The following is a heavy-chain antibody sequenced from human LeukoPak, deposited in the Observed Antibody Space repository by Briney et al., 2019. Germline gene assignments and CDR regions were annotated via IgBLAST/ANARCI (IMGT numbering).Heavy chain of an antibody. CDR2: IKSDGST. CDR1: GFSFSGAW. Sequence: SGGSLRLSCAASGFSFSGAWMHWVRRAPGKGLVWVSIIKSDGSTIYADSVKGRFTISRDNAKSTVYLQMDSLRAEDTAVYYCARDYYYSVDYWGQGTLVTVSS. D-gene: IGHD3-22*01. V-gene: IGHV3-74*01. CDR3: ARDYYYSVDY. J-gene: IGHJ4*02.